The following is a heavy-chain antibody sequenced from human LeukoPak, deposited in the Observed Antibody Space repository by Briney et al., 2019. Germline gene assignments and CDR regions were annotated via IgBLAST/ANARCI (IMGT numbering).Heavy chain of an antibody. Sequence: GGSLRLSCAASGFMFSSNWMSWVRLAPGKGLEWVANIKEDGTETYYVDSVKGRFTISRDNGKKSLYLQMNSLRVEDTAVYYCAKEGRSLQTYWGQGTLVTVSS. CDR3: AKEGRSLQTY. CDR1: GFMFSSNW. CDR2: IKEDGTET. J-gene: IGHJ4*02. D-gene: IGHD5-24*01. V-gene: IGHV3-7*03.